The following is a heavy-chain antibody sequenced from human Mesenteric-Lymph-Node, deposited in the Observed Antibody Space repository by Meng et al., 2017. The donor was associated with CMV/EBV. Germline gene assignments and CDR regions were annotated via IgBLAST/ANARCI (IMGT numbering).Heavy chain of an antibody. J-gene: IGHJ4*02. CDR3: VRSVAAAGWGYFDY. V-gene: IGHV3-30*04. Sequence: GGSLRLSCAASEFTFSNYAMHWVRQAPGKGLEWVAVISEDGRSKYYVDSLKGRFTISRDNSKNTLDLQMISLRAEDTAVYYCVRSVAAAGWGYFDYWGQGTLVTVSS. CDR2: ISEDGRSK. CDR1: EFTFSNYA. D-gene: IGHD6-13*01.